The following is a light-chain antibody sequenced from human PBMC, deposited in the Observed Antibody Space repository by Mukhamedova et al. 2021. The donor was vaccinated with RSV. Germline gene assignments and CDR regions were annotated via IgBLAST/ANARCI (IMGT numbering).Light chain of an antibody. V-gene: IGKV3-20*01. CDR2: GAS. CDR3: QQYGSSPLT. J-gene: IGKJ4*01. Sequence: ASQSVSSNLAWYQQKPGQAPRLLIYGASTRATGIPARFSGSGSGTDFTLTISRLEPEDFAVYYCQQYGSSPLTFGGGTKVEIK. CDR1: QSVSSN.